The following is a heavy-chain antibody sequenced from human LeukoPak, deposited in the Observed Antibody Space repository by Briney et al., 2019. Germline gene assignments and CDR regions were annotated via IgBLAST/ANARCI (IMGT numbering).Heavy chain of an antibody. CDR1: GFTFDDYA. CDR2: ISWNSGST. V-gene: IGHV3-9*01. J-gene: IGHJ4*02. D-gene: IGHD1-7*01. Sequence: GRSLRLSCAASGFTFDDYAMHWVRQVPGKGLEWDSGISWNSGSTGYTDSVKGRFTISRDNAKNSLYLQMNSLRAEDTALYYCAAGRGSNWNYDYFDYWGQGTLVTVSS. CDR3: AAGRGSNWNYDYFDY.